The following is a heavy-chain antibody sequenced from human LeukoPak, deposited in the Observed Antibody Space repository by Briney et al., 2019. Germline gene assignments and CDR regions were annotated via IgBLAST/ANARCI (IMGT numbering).Heavy chain of an antibody. J-gene: IGHJ2*01. CDR1: GFTFSSYA. CDR2: ISTDGSYK. D-gene: IGHD3-16*01. Sequence: PGKSLRLSCAVSGFTFSSYAFPWVRQAPGKGLEWVAAISTDGSYKYHGDSVKGRFTISRNNPMNTLYLQMNGLRPDDTAVYYCARSLIPGRWYFDLWGGGTLVTVSS. CDR3: ARSLIPGRWYFDL. V-gene: IGHV3-30*04.